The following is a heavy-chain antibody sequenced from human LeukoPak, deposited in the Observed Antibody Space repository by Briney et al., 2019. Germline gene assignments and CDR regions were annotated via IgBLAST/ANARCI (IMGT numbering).Heavy chain of an antibody. V-gene: IGHV3-23*01. CDR2: ISGSGGST. CDR1: GFTFSSYA. J-gene: IGHJ4*02. D-gene: IGHD5-24*01. CDR3: ARDLRDGYNTFDY. Sequence: PGGSLRLSCAASGFTFSSYAMSWVRQAPGKGLEWVSAISGSGGSTYYADSVKGRFTISRDNSKNTLYLQMNSLRAEDTAVYYCARDLRDGYNTFDYWGQGTLVTVSS.